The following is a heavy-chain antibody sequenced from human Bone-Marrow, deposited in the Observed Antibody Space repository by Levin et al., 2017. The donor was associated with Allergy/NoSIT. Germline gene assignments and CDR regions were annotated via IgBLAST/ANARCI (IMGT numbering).Heavy chain of an antibody. D-gene: IGHD4-11*01. J-gene: IGHJ3*02. CDR2: VHGSGST. CDR1: GSSISNDF. V-gene: IGHV4-4*07. Sequence: SETLSLTCTVSGSSISNDFWSWIRQAAGKGLEWIGRVHGSGSTNYNPSLTSRVTMSVDTSKNQLSLNLNSVTAADTAVYYCARGGCGSKCPRAFDIWGRGTVVIVSS. CDR3: ARGGCGSKCPRAFDI.